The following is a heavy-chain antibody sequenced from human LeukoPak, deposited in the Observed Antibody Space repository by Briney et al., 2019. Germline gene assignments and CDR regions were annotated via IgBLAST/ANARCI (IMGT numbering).Heavy chain of an antibody. CDR3: ARQSGSYPYYFDY. D-gene: IGHD1-26*01. V-gene: IGHV4-61*02. CDR1: GGSISSGSYY. CDR2: IYTSGST. Sequence: SQTLSLTCTVSGGSISSGSYYWSWIRQPAGEGLEWIGRIYTSGSTNYNPSLKSRVTMSVDTSKNQFSLKLSSVTAADTAVYYCARQSGSYPYYFDYWGQGTLVTVSS. J-gene: IGHJ4*02.